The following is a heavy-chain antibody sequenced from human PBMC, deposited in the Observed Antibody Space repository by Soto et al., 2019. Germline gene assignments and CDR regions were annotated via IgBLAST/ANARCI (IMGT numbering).Heavy chain of an antibody. Sequence: QVQLQESGPGLVKPSQTLSLTCTVSGGSISSGGYYWSWIRQHPGKGLEWIGYIYYSGSTYYNPSLKSRVNISVDTSKNQFSLKMSSVTAADTAVYYCARGSSWYMYFDYWGQGTLVTVSS. J-gene: IGHJ4*02. V-gene: IGHV4-31*03. CDR3: ARGSSWYMYFDY. D-gene: IGHD6-13*01. CDR2: IYYSGST. CDR1: GGSISSGGYY.